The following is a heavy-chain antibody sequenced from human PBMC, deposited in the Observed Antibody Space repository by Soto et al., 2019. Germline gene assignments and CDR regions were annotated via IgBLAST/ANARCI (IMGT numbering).Heavy chain of an antibody. V-gene: IGHV4-59*02. CDR3: ARTPETRDWLDP. Sequence: QVQLQQSGPGLVRPSETLSLSCSVSGASVSSYYWSWVRQPPGKGLEWIGYIYYIGAYNYNPSLKSRVTISVDTSKNQFSLKLTSVTAADTAVYYCARTPETRDWLDPGGQGTLVTVSS. CDR2: IYYIGAY. J-gene: IGHJ5*02. D-gene: IGHD1-7*01. CDR1: GASVSSYY.